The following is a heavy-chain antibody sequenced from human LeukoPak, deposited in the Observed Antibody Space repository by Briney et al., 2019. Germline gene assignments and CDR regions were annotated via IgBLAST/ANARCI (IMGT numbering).Heavy chain of an antibody. V-gene: IGHV3-30*18. Sequence: GGSLRLSCAASGFTFSSYGMHWVRQAPGKGLEWVAVISYDGSNKYYADSVKGRFTISRDNSKNTLYLQMNILRAEDTAVYYCAKSATRSGSSNFDYWGQGTLVTVSP. CDR2: ISYDGSNK. CDR1: GFTFSSYG. CDR3: AKSATRSGSSNFDY. D-gene: IGHD1-26*01. J-gene: IGHJ4*02.